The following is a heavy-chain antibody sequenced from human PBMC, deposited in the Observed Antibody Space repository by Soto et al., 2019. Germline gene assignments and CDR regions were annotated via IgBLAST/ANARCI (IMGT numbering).Heavy chain of an antibody. CDR2: VNPSGGHT. CDR3: ARGGHVVVVTAALDY. D-gene: IGHD2-21*02. V-gene: IGHV1-46*01. Sequence: QVQLMQSGAEVKKPGASVKVSCKASGDTFTEYYIHWVRQAPGQGLEWMGTVNPSGGHTTYAQHSLGRVSMTGDTSTRTLHMELTSLTSEDTAVYYCARGGHVVVVTAALDYWGQGTLVTVSS. CDR1: GDTFTEYY. J-gene: IGHJ4*02.